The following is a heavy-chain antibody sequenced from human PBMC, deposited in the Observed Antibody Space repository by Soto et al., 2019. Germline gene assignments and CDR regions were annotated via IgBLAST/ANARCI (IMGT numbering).Heavy chain of an antibody. CDR1: AASISGFY. J-gene: IGHJ5*02. CDR3: VRDGTKTLREWFDP. CDR2: IYATGTT. D-gene: IGHD1-1*01. Sequence: SEHLSLTCTVSAASISGFYWSWIRKSAGTGLEWMGRIYATGTTDYNPCLKSRVMMSVDTSKKQFSLKWRSVTAADTAVYYCVRDGTKTLREWFDPWGQGISVTVS. V-gene: IGHV4-4*07.